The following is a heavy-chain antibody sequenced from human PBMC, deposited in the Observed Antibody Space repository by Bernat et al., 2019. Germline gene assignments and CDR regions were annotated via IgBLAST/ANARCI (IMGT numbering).Heavy chain of an antibody. CDR1: GFTVSSNY. V-gene: IGHV3-66*01. D-gene: IGHD3-10*01. CDR2: IYSGGST. J-gene: IGHJ4*02. Sequence: EVQLVESGGGLVQPGGSLRLSCAASGFTVSSNYMSWVRQAPGKGLEWVSVIYSGGSTYYADSVKGRFTISRDNSMNTLYLQMTSLRAEDTAVNYCERARSGGYFDDWGQGTMVTVSS. CDR3: ERARSGGYFDD.